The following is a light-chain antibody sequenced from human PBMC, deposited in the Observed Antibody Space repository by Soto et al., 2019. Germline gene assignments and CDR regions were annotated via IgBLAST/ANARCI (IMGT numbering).Light chain of an antibody. Sequence: DIQMTQSPSTVSASVGDRVYNTCRASQSISRWLAWYQQKPGKAPKLLIYKACSLESGVPSRFSGSGSGTEFTLTITSLQHDDFASYYCQPYNSYWTFGQGTKVEIK. CDR1: QSISRW. V-gene: IGKV1-5*03. J-gene: IGKJ1*01. CDR2: KAC. CDR3: QPYNSYWT.